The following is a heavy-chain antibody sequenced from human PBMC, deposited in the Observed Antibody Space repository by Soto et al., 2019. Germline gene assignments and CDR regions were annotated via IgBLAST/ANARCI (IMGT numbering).Heavy chain of an antibody. J-gene: IGHJ4*02. CDR2: IYHSGST. CDR3: ARRTDYCASSGTFDY. V-gene: IGHV4-4*02. D-gene: IGHD3-22*01. Sequence: QVQLQESGPGLVKPSGTLSLTCAVSGGSISSNNWWSWVRQPPGKGLVWIGEIYHSGSTNYNPSLDSRVNIIVDKSKTQFPLILRSVTAADAAVYYCARRTDYCASSGTFDYWGQGTLVTVSS. CDR1: GGSISSNNW.